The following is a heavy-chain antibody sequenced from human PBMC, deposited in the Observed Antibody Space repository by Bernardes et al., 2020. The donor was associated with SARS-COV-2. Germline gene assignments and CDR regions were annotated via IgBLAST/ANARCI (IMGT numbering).Heavy chain of an antibody. D-gene: IGHD3-10*01. V-gene: IGHV3-74*01. CDR2: INGDGSST. Sequence: GGSLRLSCTASEFTFSSYWMHWVRQAPGKGLVWVSRINGDGSSTTYADSVKGRFTIYRDSAKNTLYLQMNSLRAEDTAVYFCASLSTGTNSFDSWGQGTLVTVSS. CDR3: ASLSTGTNSFDS. CDR1: EFTFSSYW. J-gene: IGHJ4*02.